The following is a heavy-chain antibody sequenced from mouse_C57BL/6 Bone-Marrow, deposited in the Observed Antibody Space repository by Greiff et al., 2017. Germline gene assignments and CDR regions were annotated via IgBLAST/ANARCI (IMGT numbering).Heavy chain of an antibody. V-gene: IGHV1-9*01. CDR2: ILPGSGRT. D-gene: IGHD1-1*01. CDR1: GYTFTGYW. J-gene: IGHJ3*01. Sequence: VQLQQSGAELMKPGASVKLSCKATGYTFTGYWIEWVKQRPGHGLEWIGEILPGSGRTNYNDKFKGKDTFTADTSSNTAYMQLSSLTTEDSAIYYCAVFITTVEDWGQGTLVTVSA. CDR3: AVFITTVED.